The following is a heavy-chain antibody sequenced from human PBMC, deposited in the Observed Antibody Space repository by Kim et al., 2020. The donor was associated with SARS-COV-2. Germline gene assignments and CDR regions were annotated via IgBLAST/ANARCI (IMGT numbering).Heavy chain of an antibody. CDR2: IYYSGST. CDR3: ARVMVRGVTEPSQLDY. V-gene: IGHV4-39*07. Sequence: SETLSLTCTVSGGSISSSSYYWGWIRQPPGKGLEWIGSIYYSGSTYYNPSLKSRVTISVDTSKNQFSLKLSSVTAADTAVYYCARVMVRGVTEPSQLDYWGQGTLVTVSS. CDR1: GGSISSSSYY. D-gene: IGHD3-10*01. J-gene: IGHJ4*02.